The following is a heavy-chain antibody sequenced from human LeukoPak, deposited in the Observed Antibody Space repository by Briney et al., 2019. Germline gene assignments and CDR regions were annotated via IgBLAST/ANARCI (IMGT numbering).Heavy chain of an antibody. J-gene: IGHJ6*03. CDR2: IYPDDSDT. D-gene: IGHD2-21*01. CDR1: GYNFTTNW. CDR3: TRLVAEYYYYMDV. V-gene: IGHV5-51*01. Sequence: GESLKISCKGSGYNFTTNWIAWVRQMPGKGLEWMGIIYPDDSDTTYSPSFQGQVTISADKSINIAYLQWSSLKASDTAIYYCTRLVAEYYYYMDVWGKGTTVTVSS.